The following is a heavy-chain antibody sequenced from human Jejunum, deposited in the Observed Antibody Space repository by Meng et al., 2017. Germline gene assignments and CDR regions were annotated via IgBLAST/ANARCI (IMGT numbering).Heavy chain of an antibody. J-gene: IGHJ2*01. D-gene: IGHD3-10*01. V-gene: IGHV4-59*11. CDR3: ASAGSSGWNWYFGL. CDR2: IFYSGNT. CDR1: GSSLSGHY. Sequence: KLQESGPGLVKASETLSLTCNVSGSSLSGHYWSWIRQAPGKGLEWIGHIFYSGNTNYNPALKRRVAMSLDTSENRFSLQLHSVTAADTAVYYCASAGSSGWNWYFGLWGRGTLVTVSS.